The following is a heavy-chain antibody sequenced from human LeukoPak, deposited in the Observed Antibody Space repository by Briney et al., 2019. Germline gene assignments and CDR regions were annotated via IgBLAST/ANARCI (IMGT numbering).Heavy chain of an antibody. D-gene: IGHD6-13*01. CDR1: GGSISSCY. Sequence: SETLFLTCTVSGGSISSCYWSWIRQPPGKGLEWIGYIYYSGSTNYNPSLKSRVTISVDTSKNQFSLKLSSVTAADTAVYYCARVRSIAAAGRAALYFDYWGQGTLVTVSS. V-gene: IGHV4-59*01. CDR3: ARVRSIAAAGRAALYFDY. J-gene: IGHJ4*02. CDR2: IYYSGST.